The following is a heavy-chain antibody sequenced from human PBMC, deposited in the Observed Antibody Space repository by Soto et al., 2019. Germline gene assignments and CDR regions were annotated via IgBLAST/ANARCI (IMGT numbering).Heavy chain of an antibody. V-gene: IGHV3-30-3*01. CDR2: ISYDGSNK. J-gene: IGHJ4*02. Sequence: PGGSLRLSCAASGFTFSSYAMHWVRQAPGKGLEWVAVISYDGSNKYYADSVKGRFTISRDNSKNTLYLQMNSLRAEDTAVYYCARDPTEVAYYYFDYWGQGTLVTVSS. CDR1: GFTFSSYA. CDR3: ARDPTEVAYYYFDY. D-gene: IGHD1-26*01.